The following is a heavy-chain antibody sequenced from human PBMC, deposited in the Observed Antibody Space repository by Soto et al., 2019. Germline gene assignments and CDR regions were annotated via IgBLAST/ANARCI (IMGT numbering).Heavy chain of an antibody. J-gene: IGHJ4*02. D-gene: IGHD2-15*01. CDR1: GITFSSYW. V-gene: IGHV3-74*01. CDR3: AREACSGGNCFYFGPDY. Sequence: GGSLKLSCASAGITFSSYWMHWVRQAPGEGLVWVSRIKSDGSSTSYADSVKGRFTISRDNAKNTLYLQMNSLRAEDTAVYYCAREACSGGNCFYFGPDYWGQGT. CDR2: IKSDGSST.